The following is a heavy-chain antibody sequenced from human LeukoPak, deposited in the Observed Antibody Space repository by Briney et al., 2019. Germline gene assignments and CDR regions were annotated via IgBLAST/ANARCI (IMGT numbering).Heavy chain of an antibody. CDR2: FYYSGST. Sequence: SETLSLTCTVSGGSISSSSYYWGWIRQPPGKGREWIGNFYYSGSTYYNPSLKSRVNISVDTSKNQFSLKLSSVTAADTAVYYCASGYSHRRFFDYWGQGTLVTVSS. CDR3: ASGYSHRRFFDY. CDR1: GGSISSSSYY. J-gene: IGHJ4*02. D-gene: IGHD3-22*01. V-gene: IGHV4-39*01.